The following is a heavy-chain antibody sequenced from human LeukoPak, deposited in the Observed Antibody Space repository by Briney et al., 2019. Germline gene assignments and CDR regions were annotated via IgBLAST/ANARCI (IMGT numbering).Heavy chain of an antibody. D-gene: IGHD5-18*01. CDR3: ATHRGYSYGTAEDFDY. Sequence: GGSLRLSCAASGFTFSHYWMSWVRQAPGKGLEWVANIKQDGSKKYYVDSVKGRFTISRDNAKNSLYLQMNSLRAEDTALYYCATHRGYSYGTAEDFDYWGQGTLVTVSS. V-gene: IGHV3-7*01. CDR2: IKQDGSKK. CDR1: GFTFSHYW. J-gene: IGHJ4*02.